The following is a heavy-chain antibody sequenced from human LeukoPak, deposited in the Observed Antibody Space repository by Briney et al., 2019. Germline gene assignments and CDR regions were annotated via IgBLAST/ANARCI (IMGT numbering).Heavy chain of an antibody. D-gene: IGHD3-3*01. CDR1: GFTVSSNY. CDR2: ISSCGSNI. V-gene: IGHV3-11*01. Sequence: GGSLRLSCAASGFTVSSNYMSWVRQAPGKGLEWVSYISSCGSNIYYADSVKGRFTTSRDNAKNSLYLQMNSLRAEDTAVYYCAKITSCGVVKVVYWGQGTLATVSS. J-gene: IGHJ4*02. CDR3: AKITSCGVVKVVY.